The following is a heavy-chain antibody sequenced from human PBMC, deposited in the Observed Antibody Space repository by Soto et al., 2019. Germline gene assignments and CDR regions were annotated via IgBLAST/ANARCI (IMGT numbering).Heavy chain of an antibody. CDR1: GDYIRSSDW. J-gene: IGHJ4*02. CDR2: IYHSGST. Sequence: SETMSVTCAVAGDYIRSSDWWSWVRQSPEKGLEWIGEIYHSGSTNYNPSLRSRVTMSVDKSKNQFSLQLDSVSPEDSAVYYCVRLVGNSWLDYWGQGTLVTVSS. V-gene: IGHV4-4*02. D-gene: IGHD4-4*01. CDR3: VRLVGNSWLDY.